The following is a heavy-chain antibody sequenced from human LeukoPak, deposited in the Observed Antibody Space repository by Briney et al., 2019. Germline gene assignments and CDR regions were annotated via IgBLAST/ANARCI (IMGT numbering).Heavy chain of an antibody. CDR3: ARLPLAYYDILTGYYNGNDFFDY. Sequence: GESLKISRKGSGYSLTCYWIGWVRQMPGKGLEWMGIIYSGDSDTRYSPSLQGQVTISADRSISTAYLQWSSLKASDTAMYYCARLPLAYYDILTGYYNGNDFFDYWGQGTLVTVSS. J-gene: IGHJ4*02. D-gene: IGHD3-9*01. CDR2: IYSGDSDT. V-gene: IGHV5-51*01. CDR1: GYSLTCYW.